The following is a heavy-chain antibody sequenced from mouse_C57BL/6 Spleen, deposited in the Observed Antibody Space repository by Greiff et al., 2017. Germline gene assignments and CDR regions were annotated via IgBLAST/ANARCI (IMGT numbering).Heavy chain of an antibody. Sequence: DVMLVESGGGLVKPGGSLKLSCAASGFIFSSYAMSWVRQTPEKRLEWVATISNGGSYTYYPDNVKGRFTISRDNAKNNLYLQMSHLKSEDTAMYYCARKTTVAPYAMDYWGQGTSVTVSS. CDR1: GFIFSSYA. CDR2: ISNGGSYT. D-gene: IGHD1-1*01. CDR3: ARKTTVAPYAMDY. J-gene: IGHJ4*01. V-gene: IGHV5-4*03.